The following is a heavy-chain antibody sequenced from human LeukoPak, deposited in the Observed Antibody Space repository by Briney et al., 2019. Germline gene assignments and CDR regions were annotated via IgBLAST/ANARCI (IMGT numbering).Heavy chain of an antibody. CDR1: GFTCSSYW. D-gene: IGHD4-23*01. CDR2: IKQDGSEK. V-gene: IGHV3-7*01. CDR3: AKWTKTTTVVTPFL. J-gene: IGHJ4*02. Sequence: GGSLRLSCAASGFTCSSYWMSWVRQAPGKGLEWVANIKQDGSEKYYVDSVKGRFTISRDNSKNTLYLQMNSLRAEDTAVYYCAKWTKTTTVVTPFLWGQGTLVTVSS.